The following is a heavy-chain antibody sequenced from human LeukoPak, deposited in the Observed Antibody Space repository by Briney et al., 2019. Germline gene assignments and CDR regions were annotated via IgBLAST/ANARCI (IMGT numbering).Heavy chain of an antibody. Sequence: GGSLRLSCAASGFTFDDYAMHWVRQAPGKGLEWVSGISWNSGSIGYADSVKGRFTISRDNAKNSLYLQMNSLRAEDTALYYCAKDMRGVPAAIFDYWGQGTLVTVSS. V-gene: IGHV3-9*01. CDR3: AKDMRGVPAAIFDY. CDR2: ISWNSGSI. D-gene: IGHD2-2*02. J-gene: IGHJ4*02. CDR1: GFTFDDYA.